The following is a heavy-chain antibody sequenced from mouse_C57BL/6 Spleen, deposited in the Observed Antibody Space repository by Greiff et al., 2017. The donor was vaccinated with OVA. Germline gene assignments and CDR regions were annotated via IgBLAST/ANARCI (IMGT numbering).Heavy chain of an antibody. D-gene: IGHD4-1*01. Sequence: EVKVVESGGGLVQPGGSLKLSCAASGFTFSDYYMYWVRQTPEKRLEWVAYISNGGGSTYYPDTVKGRFTISRDNAKNTLYLQMSRLKSEDTAMYYCARHRELGPMDYWGQGTSVTVSS. J-gene: IGHJ4*01. CDR1: GFTFSDYY. V-gene: IGHV5-12*01. CDR2: ISNGGGST. CDR3: ARHRELGPMDY.